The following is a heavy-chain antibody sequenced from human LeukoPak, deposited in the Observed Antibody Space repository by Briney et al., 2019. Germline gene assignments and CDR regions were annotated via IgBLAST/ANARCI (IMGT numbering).Heavy chain of an antibody. Sequence: SETLSLTCTVSGVSISSSNSYWGWIRQPPGKGLERIGSIYYTGNTYYNASLKSQVSISIDTSKNQFSLKLTSVTAADTAMYYCARHSMYSKSSGYNLWGQGTLVTVSS. J-gene: IGHJ1*01. CDR3: ARHSMYSKSSGYNL. CDR1: GVSISSSNSY. V-gene: IGHV4-39*01. D-gene: IGHD3-22*01. CDR2: IYYTGNT.